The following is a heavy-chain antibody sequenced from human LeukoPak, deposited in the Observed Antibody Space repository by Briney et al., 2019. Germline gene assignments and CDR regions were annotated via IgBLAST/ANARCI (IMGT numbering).Heavy chain of an antibody. CDR2: ISAYNGNT. D-gene: IGHD3-3*01. Sequence: ASVKVSCKASGYTFTSYGISWVRQAPGQGLEWMGWISAYNGNTNYAQKLQGRVTMTTDTSTSTAYMELRSLRSDDTALYYCAKDHASCRRRECLLFDNWGQGTLVTVSS. V-gene: IGHV1-18*01. CDR1: GYTFTSYG. J-gene: IGHJ4*02. CDR3: AKDHASCRRRECLLFDN.